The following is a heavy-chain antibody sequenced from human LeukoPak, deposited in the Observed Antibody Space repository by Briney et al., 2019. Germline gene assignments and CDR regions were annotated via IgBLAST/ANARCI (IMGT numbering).Heavy chain of an antibody. D-gene: IGHD5-18*01. CDR3: ARDREAARGYSYGSGNGDYFDY. V-gene: IGHV3-11*01. Sequence: GGSLRLSCAASGFTFSDYYMSWIRQAPGKGLGWVSYISSSGSTIYYADSVKGRFTISRDNAKNSLYLQMNSLRAEDTAVYYCARDREAARGYSYGSGNGDYFDYWGQGTLVTVSS. J-gene: IGHJ4*02. CDR2: ISSSGSTI. CDR1: GFTFSDYY.